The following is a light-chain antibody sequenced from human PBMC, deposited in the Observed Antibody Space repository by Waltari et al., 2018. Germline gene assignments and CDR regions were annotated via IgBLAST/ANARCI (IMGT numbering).Light chain of an antibody. Sequence: QPELTQSPSASASLGASVKLTCILSSGHSSYAIAWHQQQPQKGPRYLMKLNSDGSHNKGDGLPDRFSGSGSGAERYLPISSPQSEDEADYYCQTWGTGTHVVFGGGTKLTVL. CDR1: SGHSSYA. J-gene: IGLJ2*01. CDR2: LNSDGSH. V-gene: IGLV4-69*01. CDR3: QTWGTGTHVV.